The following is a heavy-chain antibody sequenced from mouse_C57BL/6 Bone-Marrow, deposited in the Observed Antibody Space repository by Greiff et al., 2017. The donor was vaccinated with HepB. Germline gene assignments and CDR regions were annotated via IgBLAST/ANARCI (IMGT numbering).Heavy chain of an antibody. CDR3: ARSPWLPRYYYAMDY. Sequence: QVQLKPSGPGLVQPSQSLSITCTVSGFSLTSYGVHWVRQSPGKGLEWLGVIWSGGSTDYNAAFISRLSISKDNSNSQVFFKMNSLQADDTAIYYCARSPWLPRYYYAMDYWGQEPQSPSPQ. D-gene: IGHD2-2*01. CDR2: IWSGGST. V-gene: IGHV2-2*01. J-gene: IGHJ4*01. CDR1: GFSLTSYG.